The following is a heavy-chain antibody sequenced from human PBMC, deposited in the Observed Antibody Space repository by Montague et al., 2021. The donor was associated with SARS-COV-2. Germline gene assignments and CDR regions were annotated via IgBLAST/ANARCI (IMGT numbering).Heavy chain of an antibody. D-gene: IGHD4-17*01. CDR3: ARYTRQIRLIVFDYGMDV. CDR2: IYYSGST. V-gene: IGHV4-59*01. Sequence: SETLSLTCTVSGASISSDYWGWSRQPPGKGLEWMGYIYYSGSTSYNPSLKSRVTISVDTSKNQFSLKLSSVTAADTAVYYCARYTRQIRLIVFDYGMDVWGQGTPVTVSS. J-gene: IGHJ6*02. CDR1: GASISSDY.